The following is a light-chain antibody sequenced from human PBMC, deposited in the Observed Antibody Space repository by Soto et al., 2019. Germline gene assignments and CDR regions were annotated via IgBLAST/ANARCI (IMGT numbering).Light chain of an antibody. V-gene: IGLV1-40*01. CDR1: SSNIGAGYD. Sequence: QSVLTQPPSVSGAPGQRVTISCTGSSSNIGAGYDVHWYQQLPGTAPKLLIYDNTNRPSGVPDRFSGSKSGTSASLAITGLQAEDESDYYCQSYDVNLSGVAVFGGGTKLTVL. CDR3: QSYDVNLSGVAV. J-gene: IGLJ3*02. CDR2: DNT.